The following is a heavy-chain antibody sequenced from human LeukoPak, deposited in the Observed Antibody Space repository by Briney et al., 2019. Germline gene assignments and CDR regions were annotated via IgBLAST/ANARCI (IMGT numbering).Heavy chain of an antibody. CDR3: AKAAYYDFWSGYSDY. V-gene: IGHV3-7*03. D-gene: IGHD3-3*01. CDR1: GFTFSNHW. J-gene: IGHJ4*02. CDR2: IKTDGTEK. Sequence: GGSLRLSCAASGFTFSNHWMSWVRQAPGKGLEWVANIKTDGTEKNYVDSVKGRFTVSRDNAKNSLFLQMNSLRAEDTALYYCAKAAYYDFWSGYSDYWGQGTLVTVSS.